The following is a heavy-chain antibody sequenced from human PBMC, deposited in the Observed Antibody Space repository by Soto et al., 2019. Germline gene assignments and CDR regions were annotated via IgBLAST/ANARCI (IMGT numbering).Heavy chain of an antibody. V-gene: IGHV3-30-3*01. D-gene: IGHD2-2*01. CDR1: GFTFSSYA. Sequence: GSLRLSCAASGFTFSSYAMHWVRQAPVKGLEWVAVISYDGSNKYYADSVKGRFTISRDNSKNTLYLQMNSLRAEDTAVYYCARDGGYCSSTSYHDAFDIWGQGTMVTVSS. J-gene: IGHJ3*02. CDR3: ARDGGYCSSTSYHDAFDI. CDR2: ISYDGSNK.